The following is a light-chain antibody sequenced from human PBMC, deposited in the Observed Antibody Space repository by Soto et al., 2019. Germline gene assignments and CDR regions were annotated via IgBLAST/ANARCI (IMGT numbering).Light chain of an antibody. CDR3: QQYNNWPLT. V-gene: IGKV3D-15*01. Sequence: EIVMTQSPATLSVSPGERATLSCRASQSVSSYLAWYQQKPGQAPRLLIYDASNRATGIPARFSGSGSGTEFTLTISSLQSEDSAVYWCQQYNNWPLTFGPGTRLEIK. J-gene: IGKJ5*01. CDR2: DAS. CDR1: QSVSSY.